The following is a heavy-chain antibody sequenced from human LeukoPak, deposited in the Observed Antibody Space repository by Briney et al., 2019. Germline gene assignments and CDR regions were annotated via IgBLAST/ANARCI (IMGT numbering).Heavy chain of an antibody. CDR3: TSPAHDFDLWSGYYSV. V-gene: IGHV3-73*01. J-gene: IGHJ4*02. D-gene: IGHD3-3*01. Sequence: PGGSLRLSCAASGFTFSVSAVHWVRQVSGKGLEWVGHIRSRPKNYATSYAASLKGGFTISRDDSKNTVYLQMNNLQTEDTAIYYCTSPAHDFDLWSGYYSVWGQGTLVTVSS. CDR2: IRSRPKNYAT. CDR1: GFTFSVSA.